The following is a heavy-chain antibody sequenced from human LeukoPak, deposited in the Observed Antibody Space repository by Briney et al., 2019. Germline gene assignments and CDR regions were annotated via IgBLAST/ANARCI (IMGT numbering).Heavy chain of an antibody. D-gene: IGHD3-16*01. CDR1: GGSFSGYY. V-gene: IGHV4-34*01. CDR3: ARGGGFDY. J-gene: IGHJ4*02. CDR2: INHSGST. Sequence: SETLSLTCAVYGGSFSGYYWSWIRQPPGKGLEWIGEINHSGSTNYNPSLKSRVTISVDTSKNQFSLKLSSVTAADTAVYYCARGGGFDYWGQGTLVTVYS.